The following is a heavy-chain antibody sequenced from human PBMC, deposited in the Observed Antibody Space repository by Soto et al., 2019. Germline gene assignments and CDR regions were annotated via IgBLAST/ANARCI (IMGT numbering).Heavy chain of an antibody. J-gene: IGHJ6*02. CDR2: IYSGGVT. CDR1: GFISSSYA. Sequence: VGSLRLSCVVSGFISSSYAMHWVRQAPGKGLEWVSVIYSGGVTYYPDSVKGRFTTIRDTSKNTVYLQMNSLRADDTAMYYCARDPSTTGYYGLDVWGQGTTVTVSS. CDR3: ARDPSTTGYYGLDV. V-gene: IGHV3-23*03.